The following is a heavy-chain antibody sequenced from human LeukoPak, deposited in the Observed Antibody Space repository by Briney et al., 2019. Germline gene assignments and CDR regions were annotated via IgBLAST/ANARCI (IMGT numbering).Heavy chain of an antibody. V-gene: IGHV1-3*01. Sequence: ASVKVSCKASGYTYTSYAMHWVRQAPGQRLEWMGWINAGNGNTKYSQKFQGRVTITRDTSASTAYMELSSLRSEDTAVYYCARADYGDYGGGDYWGQGTLVTVSS. CDR1: GYTYTSYA. CDR2: INAGNGNT. J-gene: IGHJ4*02. D-gene: IGHD4-17*01. CDR3: ARADYGDYGGGDY.